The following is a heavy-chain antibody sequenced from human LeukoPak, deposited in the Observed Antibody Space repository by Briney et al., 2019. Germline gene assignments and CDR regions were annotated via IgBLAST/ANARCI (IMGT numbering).Heavy chain of an antibody. V-gene: IGHV1-8*01. J-gene: IGHJ6*03. CDR2: MNPNSGNT. Sequence: ASVKVSCKASGYTFTSYDTNWVRQATGQGLEWMGWMNPNSGNTGYAQKFQGRVTTTRNTSISTAYMELSSLRSEDTAVYYCAWGKYSYGTAYYYYYYMDVWGKGTTVTVSS. CDR1: GYTFTSYD. D-gene: IGHD5-18*01. CDR3: AWGKYSYGTAYYYYYYMDV.